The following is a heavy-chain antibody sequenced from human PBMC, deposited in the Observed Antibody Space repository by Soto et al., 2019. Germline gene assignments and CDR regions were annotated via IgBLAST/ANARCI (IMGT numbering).Heavy chain of an antibody. CDR3: ARVFVYRGYELWGGYMCPIGGSGWFDP. CDR2: MNPNSGNT. CDR1: GYTFTSYD. J-gene: IGHJ5*02. D-gene: IGHD5-12*01. Sequence: QVQLVQSGAEVKKPGASVKVSCKASGYTFTSYDINWVRQATGQGLEWMGWMNPNSGNTGYAQKCQGRATMPRNTAATTASIELRRRCSGGASGYYCARVFVYRGYELWGGYMCPIGGSGWFDPWGQGTLVTVSS. V-gene: IGHV1-8*01.